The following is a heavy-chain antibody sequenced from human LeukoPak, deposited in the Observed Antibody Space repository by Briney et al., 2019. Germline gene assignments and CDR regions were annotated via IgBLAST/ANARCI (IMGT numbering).Heavy chain of an antibody. D-gene: IGHD4-23*01. CDR2: ISSSSSYI. CDR3: ARGPTVVHFDY. J-gene: IGHJ4*02. CDR1: GFTFSSYS. V-gene: IGHV3-21*01. Sequence: PGGSLRLSCAASGFTFSSYSMNWVRQAPGKGLEWVSSISSSSSYIYYADSVKGRFTISRDNAKKSLYLQMNSLRAEDTAVYYCARGPTVVHFDYWGQGTLVTVSS.